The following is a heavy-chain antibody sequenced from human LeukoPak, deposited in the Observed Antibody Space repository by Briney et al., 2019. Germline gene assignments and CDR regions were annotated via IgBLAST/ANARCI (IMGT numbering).Heavy chain of an antibody. Sequence: SETLSLTCAVSGYSISSGYYWGWIRQPPGKGLEWIGSIYHSGSTYYNPSLKSRVTISVDTSKNKCSLKLSPVTAADTAVYYCARHEGGAVTANTDYWGQGTLVTVSS. CDR3: ARHEGGAVTANTDY. D-gene: IGHD4-17*01. CDR1: GYSISSGYY. J-gene: IGHJ4*02. CDR2: IYHSGST. V-gene: IGHV4-38-2*01.